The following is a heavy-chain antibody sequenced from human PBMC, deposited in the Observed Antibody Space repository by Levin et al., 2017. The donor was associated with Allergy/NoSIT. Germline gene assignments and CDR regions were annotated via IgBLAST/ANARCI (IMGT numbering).Heavy chain of an antibody. J-gene: IGHJ4*02. D-gene: IGHD1-20*01. CDR3: AKDKISGTVDY. CDR2: ISSSGDTT. Sequence: GGSLRLSCVASGFSFSSYAMAWVRQAPGKGLDWVSTISSSGDTTYYADSVKGRFTISRDSSKNTLYLQMNSLRAEDTALYYCAKDKISGTVDYWGQGTLVTVSS. CDR1: GFSFSSYA. V-gene: IGHV3-23*01.